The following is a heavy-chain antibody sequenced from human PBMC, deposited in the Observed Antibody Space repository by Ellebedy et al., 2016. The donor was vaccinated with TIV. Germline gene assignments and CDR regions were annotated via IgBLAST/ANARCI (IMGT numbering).Heavy chain of an antibody. V-gene: IGHV1-46*01. J-gene: IGHJ6*02. CDR3: ASRGPPYVVGIYGMDV. D-gene: IGHD3-10*02. Sequence: ASVKVSXXASGYTFTSYYMHWVRQAPGQGLEWMGIINPSGGSTSYAQKFQGRVTMTRDTSTSTVYMELSSLRSEDTAVYYCASRGPPYVVGIYGMDVWGQGTTVTVSS. CDR2: INPSGGST. CDR1: GYTFTSYY.